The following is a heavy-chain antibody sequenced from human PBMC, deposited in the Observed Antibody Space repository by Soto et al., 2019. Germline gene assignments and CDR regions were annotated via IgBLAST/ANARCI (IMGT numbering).Heavy chain of an antibody. J-gene: IGHJ2*01. Sequence: QLQESGPGLVKLSQTLSLTCTVSGASINNNDYYWSWIRQTPGKGLEWIGYVYYSGTTDYIPSLKSRLSMSIDKSQNQFTLKLNSVTAADTATYYCARMSYFYDKWYFDLWGRGTLVTVSS. CDR1: GASINNNDYY. V-gene: IGHV4-30-4*01. CDR2: VYYSGTT. CDR3: ARMSYFYDKWYFDL. D-gene: IGHD3-22*01.